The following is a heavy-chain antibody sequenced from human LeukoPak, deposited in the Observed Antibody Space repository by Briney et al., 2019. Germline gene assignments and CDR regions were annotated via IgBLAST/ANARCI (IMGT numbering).Heavy chain of an antibody. CDR3: ARGGPGWGQQLVRFFDY. D-gene: IGHD6-13*01. Sequence: SVKVSCKASGGTFSSYAISWVRQAPGQGLEWMGRIIPILGIANYAQKFQGRVTITADKSTSTAYMELSSLRSEDTAVYYCARGGPGWGQQLVRFFDYWGQGTLVTVSS. V-gene: IGHV1-69*04. CDR1: GGTFSSYA. J-gene: IGHJ4*02. CDR2: IIPILGIA.